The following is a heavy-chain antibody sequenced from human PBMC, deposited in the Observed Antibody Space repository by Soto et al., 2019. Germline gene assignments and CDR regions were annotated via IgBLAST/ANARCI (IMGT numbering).Heavy chain of an antibody. V-gene: IGHV3-15*01. CDR1: GFTFSNAW. CDR2: IKSKTDGGTT. CDR3: TPDRPWGGYYSLYYYYYGMDV. D-gene: IGHD3-22*01. J-gene: IGHJ6*02. Sequence: PGGSLRLSCAASGFTFSNAWMSWVRQAPGKGLEWVGRIKSKTDGGTTDYAAPVKGRFTISRDDSKNTLYLQMNSLKTEDTAVYYCTPDRPWGGYYSLYYYYYGMDVWGQGTTVTVSS.